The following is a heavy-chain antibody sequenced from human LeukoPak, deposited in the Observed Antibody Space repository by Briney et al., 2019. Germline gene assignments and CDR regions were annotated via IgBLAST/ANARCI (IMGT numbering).Heavy chain of an antibody. CDR1: GDSISSGDYY. J-gene: IGHJ4*02. CDR3: ARGHDYFDY. CDR2: IYYSGNT. V-gene: IGHV4-30-4*08. Sequence: SQTLSLTCTVSGDSISSGDYYWSWIRQPPGRGLEWIGYIYYSGNTYYNPSLQSRVTISVDTSKNQFSLNLSSVTAADTAVFYCARGHDYFDYWGQGTLVTVSS.